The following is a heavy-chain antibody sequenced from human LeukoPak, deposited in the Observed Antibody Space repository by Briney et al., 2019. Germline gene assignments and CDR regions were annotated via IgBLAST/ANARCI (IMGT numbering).Heavy chain of an antibody. CDR2: IKSNIDGGTV. J-gene: IGHJ2*01. Sequence: GGSLRLSCAASGFTFMNAWMSWVRQAPGKGLEWVGRIKSNIDGGTVDYAAPVKGRFTISRDDSKSTLYLQMNSLKTEDAAVYYCARDFYGDNSEVVSWHFDLWGRGTLVSVSS. V-gene: IGHV3-15*01. D-gene: IGHD4-23*01. CDR1: GFTFMNAW. CDR3: ARDFYGDNSEVVSWHFDL.